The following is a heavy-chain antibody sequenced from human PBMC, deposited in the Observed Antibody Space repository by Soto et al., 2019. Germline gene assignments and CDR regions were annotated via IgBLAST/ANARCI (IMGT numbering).Heavy chain of an antibody. J-gene: IGHJ4*02. D-gene: IGHD1-26*01. V-gene: IGHV1-46*01. Sequence: QVQLVQSGAVVKKPGASVKVSCKASGYTFTNYYTHWVRQAPGQGLEWMGIINPSGDSTSYAQKFQGGVTMTRDTSTSTVYMELSSLRSEDTAVYYCARDGTGGSYDFDYWGQGTLVTVSS. CDR1: GYTFTNYY. CDR2: INPSGDST. CDR3: ARDGTGGSYDFDY.